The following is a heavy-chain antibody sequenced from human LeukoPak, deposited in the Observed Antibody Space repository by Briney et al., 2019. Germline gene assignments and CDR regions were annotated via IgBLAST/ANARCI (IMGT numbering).Heavy chain of an antibody. Sequence: PGGSLRLSCAASGFTVSSNCMSWVRQAPGKGLEWVSVIYSGGSTYYADSVKGRFTISRDNSKNTLYLQMNSLRAEDTAVYYCAKSHASIWNVYDYWGQGTLVTVSS. D-gene: IGHD1-1*01. CDR3: AKSHASIWNVYDY. J-gene: IGHJ4*02. V-gene: IGHV3-53*01. CDR1: GFTVSSNC. CDR2: IYSGGST.